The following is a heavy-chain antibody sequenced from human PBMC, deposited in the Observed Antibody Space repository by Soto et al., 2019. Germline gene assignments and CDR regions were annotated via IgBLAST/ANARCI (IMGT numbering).Heavy chain of an antibody. D-gene: IGHD2-21*01. Sequence: EVQLSESGGGLVQPGTSLRLSCAASGFTFSTSAMSWVRQAPGRGLEWVSGISGSGGRTYYADSMKGRFTIYRDNSKNTVHLQMNSLRVDDTGGYYCAKDGIVGPNTDYYYGMDVWGQGTTVTVSS. J-gene: IGHJ6*02. CDR3: AKDGIVGPNTDYYYGMDV. CDR2: ISGSGGRT. CDR1: GFTFSTSA. V-gene: IGHV3-23*01.